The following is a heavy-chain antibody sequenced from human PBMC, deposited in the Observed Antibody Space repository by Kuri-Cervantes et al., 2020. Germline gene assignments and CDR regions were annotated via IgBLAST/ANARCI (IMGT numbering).Heavy chain of an antibody. CDR2: ISSSSSYI. V-gene: IGHV3-21*01. J-gene: IGHJ5*02. Sequence: GGSLRLSCAASGFTFSSYSMNWVRQAPGKGLEWVSSISSSSSYIYYADSVKGRFTISRDNAKNSLYLQMNSLRDEDTAVYYCARDYYDSSGYFLAAEHWFDPWGQGTLVTVSS. D-gene: IGHD3-22*01. CDR1: GFTFSSYS. CDR3: ARDYYDSSGYFLAAEHWFDP.